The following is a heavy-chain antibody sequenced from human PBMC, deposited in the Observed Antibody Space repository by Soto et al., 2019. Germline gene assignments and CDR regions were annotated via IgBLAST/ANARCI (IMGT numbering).Heavy chain of an antibody. D-gene: IGHD2-21*02. CDR1: GGSISSYY. CDR2: IYYSGST. CDR3: ARDRGQAYCGGDCYSPGMDA. Sequence: PSETLSLTCTVSGGSISSYYWSWIRQPPGKGLEWIGYIYYSGSTNYNPSLKSRVTISVDTSKNQFSLKLSSVTAADTAVYYCARDRGQAYCGGDCYSPGMDAWGQGTTVTVSS. V-gene: IGHV4-59*01. J-gene: IGHJ6*02.